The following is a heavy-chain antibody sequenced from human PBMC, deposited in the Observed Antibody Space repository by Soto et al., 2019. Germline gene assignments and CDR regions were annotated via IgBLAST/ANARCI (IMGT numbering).Heavy chain of an antibody. Sequence: EVQLVESGGGLVQPGGSLRLSCAASGFTFSSYWMHWVRQAPGKGLVWVSRINSDGSSTSYADSVKGRFTISRDKAKNTLYLQMNKLRAADTAVYYCAIEGSITIFGVVTANWFDTWGQGTLVTVSS. J-gene: IGHJ5*02. CDR3: AIEGSITIFGVVTANWFDT. D-gene: IGHD3-3*01. CDR2: INSDGSST. V-gene: IGHV3-74*01. CDR1: GFTFSSYW.